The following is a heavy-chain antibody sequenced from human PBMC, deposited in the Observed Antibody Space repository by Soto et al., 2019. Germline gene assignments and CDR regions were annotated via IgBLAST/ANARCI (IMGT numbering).Heavy chain of an antibody. CDR3: ARDRSEHRSTETLDY. D-gene: IGHD1-1*01. CDR1: GYTFTGYY. V-gene: IGHV1-2*04. Sequence: ASVKVSCKASGYTFTGYYMHWVRQAPGQGLEWMGWINPNSGGTNYAQKFQGWVTMTRDTSISTAYMELSRLRPDDTAVYYCARDRSEHRSTETLDYWGQGTLVTVSS. CDR2: INPNSGGT. J-gene: IGHJ4*02.